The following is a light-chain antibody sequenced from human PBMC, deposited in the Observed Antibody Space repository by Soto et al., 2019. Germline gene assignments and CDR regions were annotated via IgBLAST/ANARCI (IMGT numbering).Light chain of an antibody. J-gene: IGLJ2*01. CDR3: SSYTSSSTAVV. CDR1: SSDVGGYNY. CDR2: EVS. V-gene: IGLV2-14*01. Sequence: QSALTQPASVSGSPGQSITISCTGTSSDVGGYNYVSWYQQHPGKAPKLMIYEVSNRPSGVSSRFSGSKSGNTASLTISGLQAEDEADYYCSSYTSSSTAVVFGGGTQLTVL.